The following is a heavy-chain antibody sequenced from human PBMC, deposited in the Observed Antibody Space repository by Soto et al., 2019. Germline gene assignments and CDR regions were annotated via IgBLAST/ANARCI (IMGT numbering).Heavy chain of an antibody. CDR3: AQITPHSSSYYFDY. D-gene: IGHD6-13*01. V-gene: IGHV4-61*01. J-gene: IGHJ4*02. CDR2: IYYSGRT. Sequence: SETLSLTCPVSGGSVSDGNCYCIWIRQPPGKGLEWIGYIYYSGRTNYNPSLKSRVTISIDTSKNEFSLKLTSVTAADTAVYFCAQITPHSSSYYFDYWRQGTLVIFYS. CDR1: GGSVSDGNCY.